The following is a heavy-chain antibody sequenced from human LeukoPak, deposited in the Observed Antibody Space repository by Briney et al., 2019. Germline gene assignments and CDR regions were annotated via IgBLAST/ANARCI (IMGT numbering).Heavy chain of an antibody. CDR2: ISSSGSTI. CDR1: GFTFSDYY. D-gene: IGHD2/OR15-2a*01. J-gene: IGHJ5*02. V-gene: IGHV3-11*04. CDR3: AKASFEYYIKSPRDWFDP. Sequence: PGGSLRLSCAASGFTFSDYYMSWIRQAPGKGLEWVSYISSSGSTIYYADSVKGRFTISRDNAKNSLYLQMNSLRAEDTAVYYCAKASFEYYIKSPRDWFDPWGQGTLVTVSS.